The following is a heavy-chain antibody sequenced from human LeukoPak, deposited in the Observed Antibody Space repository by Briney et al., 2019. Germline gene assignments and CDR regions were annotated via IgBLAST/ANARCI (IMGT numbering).Heavy chain of an antibody. CDR1: GFTFSSYW. D-gene: IGHD1-26*01. V-gene: IGHV3-74*01. Sequence: GGPLRLSCAASGFTFSSYWMHWVRQAPGKGLVWVSRINSDGSGIYYADSLKGRFTISRDNAKNTLYLQMNSLRAEDTAVYYCATEGGTDFDPPDFRGQGTLVTVSS. CDR3: ATEGGTDFDPPDF. CDR2: INSDGSGI. J-gene: IGHJ4*02.